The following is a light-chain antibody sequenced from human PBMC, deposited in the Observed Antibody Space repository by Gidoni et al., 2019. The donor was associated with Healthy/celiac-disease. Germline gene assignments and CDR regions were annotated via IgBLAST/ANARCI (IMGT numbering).Light chain of an antibody. V-gene: IGKV3-15*01. J-gene: IGKJ1*01. Sequence: SLSCRASQSVSSNLAWYQQKPGQAPRLLIYGASTRATGIPARFSGSGSGTEFTLSISSLQSEDFAVYYCQQYNNWPPRTFGQGTKVEIK. CDR1: QSVSSN. CDR2: GAS. CDR3: QQYNNWPPRT.